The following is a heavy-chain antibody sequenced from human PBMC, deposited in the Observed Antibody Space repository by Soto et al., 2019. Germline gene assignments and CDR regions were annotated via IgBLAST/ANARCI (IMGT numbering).Heavy chain of an antibody. CDR1: GFTFSSYS. CDR3: ARDPCPIAARPLCYYYGMDV. CDR2: ISSSSSTI. J-gene: IGHJ6*02. V-gene: IGHV3-48*02. D-gene: IGHD6-6*01. Sequence: GGSLRLSCAASGFTFSSYSMNWVRQAPGKGLEWVSYISSSSSTIYYADSVKGRFTISRDNAKNSLYLQMNSLRDEDTAVYYCARDPCPIAARPLCYYYGMDVWGQGTTVTVSS.